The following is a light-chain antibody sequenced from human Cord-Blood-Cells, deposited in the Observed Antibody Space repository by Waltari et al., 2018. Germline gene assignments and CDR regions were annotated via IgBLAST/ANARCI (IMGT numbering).Light chain of an antibody. V-gene: IGLV2-8*01. CDR3: SSYAGSNNSV. CDR2: EVS. CDR1: SSDGGGYNY. Sequence: QSALTQPPSASGSPGQSVTIPCTGTSSDGGGYNYVSWYQQHPAKAPQLMIYEVSKRPSGVPDRFSGSKSGNTASLTVSGLQAEDEADYYCSSYAGSNNSVFGGGTKLTVL. J-gene: IGLJ3*02.